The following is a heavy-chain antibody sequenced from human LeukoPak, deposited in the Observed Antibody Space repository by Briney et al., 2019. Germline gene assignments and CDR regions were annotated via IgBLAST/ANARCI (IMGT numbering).Heavy chain of an antibody. D-gene: IGHD2-15*01. J-gene: IGHJ4*02. Sequence: SGTASCKASGYTFTSDYMHWVRQAPGQGLARLAIINPSRGSTSYAQKFQGRVTMTRDTSTSTVYMELSSLRSEDTAVYYCARVTEIVVVVAAGEYHFDYWGQGTLVTVSS. CDR2: INPSRGST. V-gene: IGHV1-46*01. CDR3: ARVTEIVVVVAAGEYHFDY. CDR1: GYTFTSDY.